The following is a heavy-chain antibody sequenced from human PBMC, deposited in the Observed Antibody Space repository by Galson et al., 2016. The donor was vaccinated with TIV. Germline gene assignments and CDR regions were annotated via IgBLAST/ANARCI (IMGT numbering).Heavy chain of an antibody. V-gene: IGHV1-8*02. D-gene: IGHD4-17*01. CDR1: GYTFTSYD. CDR3: ARSGDYGDY. J-gene: IGHJ4*02. Sequence: SGYTFTSYDINWVRQAPGQGLEWMGWMNPSSGNTGYAQKFRGRVTLTRNTSLRTAYMEVTSLTSEDTAVYYCARSGDYGDYWGQGTLVIVSS. CDR2: MNPSSGNT.